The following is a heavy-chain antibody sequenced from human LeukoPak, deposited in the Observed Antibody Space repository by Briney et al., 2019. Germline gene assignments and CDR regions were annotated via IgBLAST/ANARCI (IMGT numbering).Heavy chain of an antibody. CDR3: ASGDYDFWSGYLKYGMDV. CDR2: VSYSGTT. Sequence: PSETLSLTCTVSGGSVTSGSYYWSWIRQHPGKGLEWIGYVSYSGTTYYHPSLKNRVTISLDTSKNQFSLNLNSVTAADTAVYYCASGDYDFWSGYLKYGMDVWGQGTTVTVSS. D-gene: IGHD3-3*01. J-gene: IGHJ6*02. V-gene: IGHV4-31*03. CDR1: GGSVTSGSYY.